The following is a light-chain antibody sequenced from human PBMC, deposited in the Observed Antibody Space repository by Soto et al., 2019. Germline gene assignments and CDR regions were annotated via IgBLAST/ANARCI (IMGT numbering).Light chain of an antibody. CDR3: QQFATSPLT. CDR1: QSVSSSY. CDR2: GAS. V-gene: IGKV3-20*01. Sequence: EIVLTQSPGTLSLSTGERATLSCRASQSVSSSYLAWYQQKPGQAPRLLIYGASSRATGIPDRFSGSGSGTDFTLTISRLEPEDFAVYYCQQFATSPLTFGGGTKVDIK. J-gene: IGKJ4*01.